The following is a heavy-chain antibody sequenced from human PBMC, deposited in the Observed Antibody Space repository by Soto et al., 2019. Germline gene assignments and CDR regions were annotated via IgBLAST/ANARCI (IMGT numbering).Heavy chain of an antibody. Sequence: GGSLRLSCAAPGFTFSNAWMNWVRQAPGKGLEWVGRIKSKTDGGTTDYAAPVKGRFTISRDDSKNTLYLQMNSLKTEDTAVYYCTTKGSYSNYRSYYYYYGMDVWGQGTTVTV. CDR2: IKSKTDGGTT. CDR1: GFTFSNAW. J-gene: IGHJ6*02. CDR3: TTKGSYSNYRSYYYYYGMDV. V-gene: IGHV3-15*07. D-gene: IGHD4-4*01.